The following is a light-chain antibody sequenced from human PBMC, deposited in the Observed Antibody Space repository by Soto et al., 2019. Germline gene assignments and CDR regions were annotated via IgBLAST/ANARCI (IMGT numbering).Light chain of an antibody. CDR3: SSYTSSSTLVV. CDR2: DVS. CDR1: SSDVGGYNY. Sequence: QSALTQPASVSGYPGQSITISCTGTSSDVGGYNYVSWYQQHPGKAPKVMIYDVSYRPSGVSNRFSGSKSGNTASLTISGLQVEDEADYYCSSYTSSSTLVVFGGGTKLTVL. J-gene: IGLJ2*01. V-gene: IGLV2-14*03.